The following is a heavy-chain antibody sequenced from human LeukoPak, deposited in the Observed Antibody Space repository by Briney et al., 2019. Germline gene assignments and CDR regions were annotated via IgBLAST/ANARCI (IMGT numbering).Heavy chain of an antibody. CDR2: IYTSGST. CDR3: ASETGGYYYEGGYYFDY. J-gene: IGHJ4*02. V-gene: IGHV4-4*07. CDR1: GGSISSYY. Sequence: SETLSLTCTVSGGSISSYYWSWIRQPAGKGLEWIGRIYTSGSTNYNPSLKSRVTISVDKSKNQFSLKLSSVTAADTAVYYCASETGGYYYEGGYYFDYWGQGTLVAVSS. D-gene: IGHD3-22*01.